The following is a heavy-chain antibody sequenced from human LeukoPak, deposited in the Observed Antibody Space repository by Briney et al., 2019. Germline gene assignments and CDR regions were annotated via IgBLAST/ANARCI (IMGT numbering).Heavy chain of an antibody. V-gene: IGHV3-30*02. CDR1: GFIFSNYG. CDR3: ATRPEFRGKEYHYMDV. CDR2: IQFDASSE. J-gene: IGHJ6*03. Sequence: QPGGSLRLSCAASGFIFSNYGMHWVRQAPGKGLEWVAFIQFDASSEDYVDAVKGRFTISRDNSKSTLFLQMNSLRPDDTGLYYCATRPEFRGKEYHYMDVWGKGTMVTVSS. D-gene: IGHD6-6*01.